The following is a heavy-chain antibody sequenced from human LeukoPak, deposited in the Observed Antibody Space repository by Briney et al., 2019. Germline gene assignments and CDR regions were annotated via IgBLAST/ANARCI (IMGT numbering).Heavy chain of an antibody. Sequence: GESLKISCKGSGYSFTSYWIGWVRQMPGKGLEWMGIIYPGDSDTRYSPSFQGQVTISADKSISTAYLQWSSLKASDTAMYYCARQKNDFWSGILHYWFDPWGQGTLVTVSS. V-gene: IGHV5-51*01. CDR3: ARQKNDFWSGILHYWFDP. CDR1: GYSFTSYW. J-gene: IGHJ5*02. CDR2: IYPGDSDT. D-gene: IGHD3-3*01.